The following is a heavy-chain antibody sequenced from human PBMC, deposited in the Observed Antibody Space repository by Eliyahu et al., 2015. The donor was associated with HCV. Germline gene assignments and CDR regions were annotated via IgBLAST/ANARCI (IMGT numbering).Heavy chain of an antibody. V-gene: IGHV4-34*01. CDR3: ARGIYNWNYVRYFDY. CDR2: INHSGST. Sequence: ETLSLTCAVYGGSFSGYYWSWIRQPPGKGLEWIGEINHSGSTNYNPSLKSRVTISVDTSKNQFSLKLSSVTAADTAVYYCARGIYNWNYVRYFDYWGQGTLVTVSS. J-gene: IGHJ4*02. CDR1: GGSFSGYY. D-gene: IGHD1-7*01.